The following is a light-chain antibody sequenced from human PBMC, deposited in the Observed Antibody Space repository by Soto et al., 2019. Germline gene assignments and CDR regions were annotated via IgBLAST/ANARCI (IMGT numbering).Light chain of an antibody. CDR3: QSYDSCRSGPGV. CDR1: SSNIGAGYD. CDR2: GNS. Sequence: QSVLTQPPSVSGAPGQRVTLSCAASSSNIGAGYDVHWYQQLPGTAPKLLIYGNSNRPSGVPDRFSGSKSGTSASLAITGRLAEDEADYYCQSYDSCRSGPGVFGGGTKLTVL. J-gene: IGLJ3*02. V-gene: IGLV1-40*01.